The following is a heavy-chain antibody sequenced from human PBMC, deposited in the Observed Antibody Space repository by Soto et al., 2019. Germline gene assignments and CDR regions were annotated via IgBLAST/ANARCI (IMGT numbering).Heavy chain of an antibody. CDR3: PREGGYSGARGAFDI. J-gene: IGHJ3*02. CDR1: GFTFSSYA. CDR2: ISYDGSNK. V-gene: IGHV3-30-3*01. Sequence: QVQLVESGGGVVQPGRSLRLSCAASGFTFSSYAMHWVRQAPGKGLEWVAVISYDGSNKYYADSVKGRFTISRDNSKNTLYLQMHSLRAEDTAVYYCPREGGYSGARGAFDIWGQGTMVTVSS. D-gene: IGHD1-26*01.